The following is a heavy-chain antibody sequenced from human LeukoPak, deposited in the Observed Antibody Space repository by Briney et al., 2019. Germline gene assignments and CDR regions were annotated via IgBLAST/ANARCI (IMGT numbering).Heavy chain of an antibody. V-gene: IGHV3-30*18. D-gene: IGHD2-21*01. CDR2: ISYDGSNK. CDR1: GFTFSSYG. J-gene: IGHJ4*02. CDR3: AKDRPISE. Sequence: EGSLRLSCAASGFTFSSYGMHWVRQAPGKGLEWVAVISYDGSNKYYADSVKGRFTISRDNSKNTLYLQMNSLRAEDTAVYYCAKDRPISEWGQGTLVTVSS.